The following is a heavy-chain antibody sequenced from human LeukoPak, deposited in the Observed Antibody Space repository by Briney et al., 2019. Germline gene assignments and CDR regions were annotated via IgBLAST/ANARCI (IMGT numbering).Heavy chain of an antibody. J-gene: IGHJ4*02. CDR3: ARDIGSGLSGGGFYY. V-gene: IGHV3-66*01. D-gene: IGHD6-19*01. CDR2: IYSGGST. Sequence: GGSLRLSCAASGFTFSSNYMSWVRQAPGKGLEWVSIIYSGGSTYYADSVKGRFTISRDNSTNTLYLQINRVSGEGASVYYCARDIGSGLSGGGFYYWGQGTLVTVSS. CDR1: GFTFSSNY.